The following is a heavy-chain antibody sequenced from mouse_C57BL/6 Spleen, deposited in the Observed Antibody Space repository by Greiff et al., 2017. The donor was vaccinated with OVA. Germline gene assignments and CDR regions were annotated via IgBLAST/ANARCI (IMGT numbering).Heavy chain of an antibody. V-gene: IGHV1-59*01. J-gene: IGHJ4*01. CDR1: GYTFTSYW. Sequence: QVQLQQSGAELVRPGTSVKLSCKASGYTFTSYWMHWVKQRPGQGLEWIGVIDPSDSYTNYNQKFKGKATLTVDTSSSTAYMQLSSLTSEDSAVYYCARGLSYAMDYWGQGTSVTVSS. CDR3: ARGLSYAMDY. D-gene: IGHD3-1*01. CDR2: IDPSDSYT.